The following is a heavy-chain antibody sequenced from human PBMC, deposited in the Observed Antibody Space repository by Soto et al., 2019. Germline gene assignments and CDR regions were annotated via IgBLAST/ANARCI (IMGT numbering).Heavy chain of an antibody. V-gene: IGHV1-69*13. J-gene: IGHJ6*02. CDR3: ARDDATYCGGDCYRYFYYGMDV. CDR1: GGTFSNHA. Sequence: EASVKVSCKASGGTFSNHAISWVRQAPGQGLEWVGGIIPMFPTADYAQRFQGRVTITADDSTTTVYMELSGLRSEDTAMYYCARDDATYCGGDCYRYFYYGMDVWGQGTTVTVSS. CDR2: IIPMFPTA. D-gene: IGHD2-21*02.